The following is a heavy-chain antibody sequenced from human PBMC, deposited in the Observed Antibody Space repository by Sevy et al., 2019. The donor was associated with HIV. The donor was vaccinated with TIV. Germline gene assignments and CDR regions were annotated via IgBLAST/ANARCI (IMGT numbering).Heavy chain of an antibody. J-gene: IGHJ4*02. CDR2: MWYDGNNK. D-gene: IGHD2-21*01. V-gene: IGHV3-33*08. CDR1: GFTFSNFG. Sequence: GGSLRLSCTASGFTFSNFGIHWVRQAPGKGLEWATLMWYDGNNKYYVDSVKGRFTISRDTSKNTVYLQMNNLRAEDTAVYYCARGPSLIVAGAAGYLDYWGQGTLVTVSS. CDR3: ARGPSLIVAGAAGYLDY.